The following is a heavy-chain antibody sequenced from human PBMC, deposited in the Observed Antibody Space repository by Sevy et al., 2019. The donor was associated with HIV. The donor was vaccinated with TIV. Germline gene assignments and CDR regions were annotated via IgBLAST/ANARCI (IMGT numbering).Heavy chain of an antibody. CDR3: AREAARVIVPTAGFDS. V-gene: IGHV3-33*01. J-gene: IGHJ5*01. CDR2: IWYDGRTE. Sequence: GGSLRLSCVASGFTFRSFSMHWVRQAPGKGLEWVAAIWYDGRTERYADSVQGRFTISRDNSKKTLHLQMNSLRAEDTALYYCAREAARVIVPTAGFDSWGQRTLVTVSS. CDR1: GFTFRSFS. D-gene: IGHD6-13*01.